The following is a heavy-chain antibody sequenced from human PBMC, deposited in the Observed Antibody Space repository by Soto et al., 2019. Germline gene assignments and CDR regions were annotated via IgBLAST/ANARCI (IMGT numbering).Heavy chain of an antibody. CDR3: ARGTNVDSAYRWFDS. CDR2: VYHNGGA. CDR1: GVSIHNSHSF. D-gene: IGHD3-16*01. J-gene: IGHJ5*01. Sequence: SEALSLTCTVSGVSIHNSHSFWAWIRQRPGKGLQFIASVYHNGGAHYNSSLKSRVTISVDTANNQVSLRMRSLTAADTAVYYCARGTNVDSAYRWFDSWGQGTLVTVSS. V-gene: IGHV4-39*01.